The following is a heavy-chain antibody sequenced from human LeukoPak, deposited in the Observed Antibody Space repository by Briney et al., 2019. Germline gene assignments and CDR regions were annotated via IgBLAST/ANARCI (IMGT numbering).Heavy chain of an antibody. V-gene: IGHV3-33*08. D-gene: IGHD4-17*01. Sequence: GGSLRLSCAASGFSFSDSAMHWVRQAPAKGRGWVADIWYNESNKYYAESVKGRFTISRDNSRNTLYLQMNSLRAEDTAVYYCSRGGYGDYNNWFDPWGQGTLVIVSS. J-gene: IGHJ5*02. CDR1: GFSFSDSA. CDR2: IWYNESNK. CDR3: SRGGYGDYNNWFDP.